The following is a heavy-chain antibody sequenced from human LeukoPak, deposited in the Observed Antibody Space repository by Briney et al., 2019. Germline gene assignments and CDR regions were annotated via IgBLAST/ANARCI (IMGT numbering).Heavy chain of an antibody. Sequence: SETLSLTCSVSGDSISYFYWSWIRQAAGKGLEWIGRISGSGSTDYNASLKSRVTISVDTSKNQFSLKLSSVTAADTAAYYCARVTGYMIEDYFDYWGQGTLVTVSS. CDR2: ISGSGST. J-gene: IGHJ4*02. V-gene: IGHV4-4*07. CDR3: ARVTGYMIEDYFDY. CDR1: GDSISYFY. D-gene: IGHD3-22*01.